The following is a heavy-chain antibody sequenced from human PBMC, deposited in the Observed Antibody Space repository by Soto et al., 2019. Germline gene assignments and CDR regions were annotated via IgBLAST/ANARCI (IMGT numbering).Heavy chain of an antibody. D-gene: IGHD2-15*01. V-gene: IGHV3-11*01. Sequence: QVQLVESGGGLVKPGGSLRLSCAASGFTFSDYYMSWIRQAPGQGLEWVSYISSSGSTIYYADSVKGRFTISRDNAKNSLYLQMNSLRAEDTAVYYCARSMEIVVVVAATYYYYGMDVWGQGTTVTVSS. CDR1: GFTFSDYY. CDR3: ARSMEIVVVVAATYYYYGMDV. J-gene: IGHJ6*02. CDR2: ISSSGSTI.